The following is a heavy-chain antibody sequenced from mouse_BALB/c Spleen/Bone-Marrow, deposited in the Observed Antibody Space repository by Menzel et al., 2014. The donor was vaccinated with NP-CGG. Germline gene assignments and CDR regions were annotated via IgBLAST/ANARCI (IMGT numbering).Heavy chain of an antibody. Sequence: DLVKPGASVKLSCKASGYTFTSYWINWIKQRPGQGLEWIGRIAPGSGSTHYNEMFKGKATVTVDTSSSTAYIQLSSLPSEDSAVYFCARGDDYDPFAYWGQGTLVTVSA. J-gene: IGHJ3*01. CDR3: ARGDDYDPFAY. CDR1: GYTFTSYW. V-gene: IGHV1S41*01. D-gene: IGHD2-4*01. CDR2: IAPGSGST.